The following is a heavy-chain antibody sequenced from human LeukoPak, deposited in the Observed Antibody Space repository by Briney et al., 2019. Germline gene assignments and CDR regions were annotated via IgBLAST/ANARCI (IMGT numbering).Heavy chain of an antibody. Sequence: GGSLRLSCAASGFTFSDYYMSWIRQAPGKGLEWVSYISNSGSTIYYADSVKGRFTISRDNAKNSLYLQMNSLRAEDTAVYYCARVQYCTNGVCRAGYYYGMDVWGQGTTVTVSS. D-gene: IGHD2-8*01. J-gene: IGHJ6*02. V-gene: IGHV3-11*01. CDR3: ARVQYCTNGVCRAGYYYGMDV. CDR1: GFTFSDYY. CDR2: ISNSGSTI.